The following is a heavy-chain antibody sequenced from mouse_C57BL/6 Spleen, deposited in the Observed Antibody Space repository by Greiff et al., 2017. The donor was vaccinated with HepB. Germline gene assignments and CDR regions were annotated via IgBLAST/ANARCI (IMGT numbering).Heavy chain of an antibody. V-gene: IGHV1-15*01. CDR2: IDPETGGT. CDR1: GYTFTDYE. J-gene: IGHJ2*01. Sequence: QVQLQQSGAELVRPGASVTLSCKASGYTFTDYEMHWVKQTPVHGLEWIGAIDPETGGTAYNQKFKGKAILTADKSSSTAYMELRSLTSEDSAVYYCTRETMVPPFDYWGQGTTLTVSS. CDR3: TRETMVPPFDY. D-gene: IGHD2-2*01.